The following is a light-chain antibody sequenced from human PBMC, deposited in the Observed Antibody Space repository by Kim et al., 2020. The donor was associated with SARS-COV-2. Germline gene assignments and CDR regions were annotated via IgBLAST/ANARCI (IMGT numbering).Light chain of an antibody. V-gene: IGLV6-57*01. CDR1: SGSIASNY. CDR3: KSYDSSNPWV. CDR2: EDN. J-gene: IGLJ3*02. Sequence: NFMLTQPHSVSESPGKTVTISCTRSSGSIASNYVQWYQQRPGSSPTTVIYEDNQRPSGVPDRFSGSIDSSSNSASLTISGLKTEDEADYYCKSYDSSNPWVFGGGTKLTVL.